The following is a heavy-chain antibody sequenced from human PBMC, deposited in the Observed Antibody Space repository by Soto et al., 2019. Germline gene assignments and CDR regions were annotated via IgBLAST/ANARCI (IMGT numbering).Heavy chain of an antibody. J-gene: IGHJ6*03. CDR2: INHSGST. Sequence: SETLSLTCAVYGGSFSGYYWSWIRQPPGKGLEWIGEINHSGSTNYNPSLKSRVTISVDTSKNQFSLKLSSVTAADTAVYYCARVGYCSSTSCYKGAFHKNFYYYYMDVWGKGTTVTVSS. CDR3: ARVGYCSSTSCYKGAFHKNFYYYYMDV. CDR1: GGSFSGYY. V-gene: IGHV4-34*01. D-gene: IGHD2-2*01.